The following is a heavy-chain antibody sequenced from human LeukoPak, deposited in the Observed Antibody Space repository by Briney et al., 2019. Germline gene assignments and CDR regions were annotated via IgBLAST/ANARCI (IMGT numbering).Heavy chain of an antibody. Sequence: SETLPLTCTVSGGSISSSSYYWGWIRQPPGKGLEWIGNIYYTGSTYYSPSLKSRVTISVDTSKNQFSLKLSSVTAADTAVYYCARLYSSTGNHDYWGQGTLVTVSS. CDR1: GGSISSSSYY. CDR3: ARLYSSTGNHDY. D-gene: IGHD1-14*01. J-gene: IGHJ4*02. V-gene: IGHV4-39*01. CDR2: IYYTGST.